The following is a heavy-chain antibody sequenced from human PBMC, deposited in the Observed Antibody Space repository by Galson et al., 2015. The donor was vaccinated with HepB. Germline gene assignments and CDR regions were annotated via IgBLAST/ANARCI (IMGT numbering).Heavy chain of an antibody. CDR2: ISYDGSNK. Sequence: SLRLSCAASGFTFSSYAMHWVRQAPGKGLEWVAVISYDGSNKYYADSVKGRFTISRDNSKNTLYLQMNSLRAEDTAVYYCARDLLGEEVYWGQGTLVTVSS. J-gene: IGHJ4*02. V-gene: IGHV3-30-3*01. D-gene: IGHD2/OR15-2a*01. CDR3: ARDLLGEEVY. CDR1: GFTFSSYA.